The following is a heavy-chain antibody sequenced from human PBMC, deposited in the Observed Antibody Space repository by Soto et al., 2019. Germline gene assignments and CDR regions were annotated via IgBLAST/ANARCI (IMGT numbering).Heavy chain of an antibody. J-gene: IGHJ5*02. CDR1: GYTFTSYD. CDR2: MNPNSGNT. Sequence: ASVKVSCKASGYTFTSYDINWVRQATGQGLEWMGWMNPNSGNTGYAQKFQGRVTMTRNTSISTAYMELSSLRSEDTAVYYCARGQHYYDFWSGYYINWFDPWGQGTLVT. V-gene: IGHV1-8*01. CDR3: ARGQHYYDFWSGYYINWFDP. D-gene: IGHD3-3*01.